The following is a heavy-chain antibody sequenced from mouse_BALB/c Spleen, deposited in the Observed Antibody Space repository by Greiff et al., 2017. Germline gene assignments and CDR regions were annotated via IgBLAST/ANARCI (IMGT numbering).Heavy chain of an antibody. J-gene: IGHJ2*01. CDR3: AREPTVYFDY. Sequence: DVQLQESGPGLVKPSQSLSLTCTVTGYSITSDYAWNWIRQFPGNKLEWMGYISYSGSTSYNPSLKSRISITRDTSKNQFFLQLNSVTTEDTATYYCAREPTVYFDYWGQGTTLTVSS. CDR1: GYSITSDYA. D-gene: IGHD1-1*01. CDR2: ISYSGST. V-gene: IGHV3-2*02.